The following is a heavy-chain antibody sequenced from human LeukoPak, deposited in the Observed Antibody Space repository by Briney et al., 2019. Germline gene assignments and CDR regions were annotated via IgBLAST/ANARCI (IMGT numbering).Heavy chain of an antibody. CDR1: GGSISSSSYY. V-gene: IGHV4-39*01. CDR2: IYYSGST. CDR3: ARHDIYDSSYNWFDP. Sequence: SSETLSLTCTVSGGSISSSSYYWGWIRQPPGKGLEWIGSIYYSGSTYYNPSLKSRVTISVDTSKNQFSLKLSSVTAADTAVYYCARHDIYDSSYNWFDPWGERTLVTVSS. J-gene: IGHJ5*02. D-gene: IGHD3-22*01.